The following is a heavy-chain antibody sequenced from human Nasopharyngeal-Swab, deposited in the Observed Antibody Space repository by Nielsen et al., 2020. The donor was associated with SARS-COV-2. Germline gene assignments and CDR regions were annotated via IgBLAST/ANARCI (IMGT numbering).Heavy chain of an antibody. J-gene: IGHJ6*02. CDR2: IRSKGNSYAT. CDR1: GFIFSDYA. D-gene: IGHD3-3*01. V-gene: IGHV3-73*01. CDR3: ARDRNGCIYYYYGMDV. Sequence: GESLKISCAASGFIFSDYAIHWVRQASGKGLEWVGRIRSKGNSYATEYAASVEGRFTISRDNAKNSLYLQMNSLRAEDTAVYYCARDRNGCIYYYYGMDVWGQGTTVTVAS.